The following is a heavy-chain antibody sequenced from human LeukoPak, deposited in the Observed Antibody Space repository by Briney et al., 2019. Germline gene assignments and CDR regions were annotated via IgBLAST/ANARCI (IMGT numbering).Heavy chain of an antibody. CDR2: ISWNSGSI. Sequence: PGGSLRLSCAASGFTFDDYAMHWVRQAPGKGLEWVSGISWNSGSIGYADSVKGRFTISRDNAKNSLYLQMNSLRAEDTALYYCAKDITTVGAPLFDYWGQGTLVTVSS. CDR3: AKDITTVGAPLFDY. J-gene: IGHJ4*02. V-gene: IGHV3-9*01. D-gene: IGHD1-26*01. CDR1: GFTFDDYA.